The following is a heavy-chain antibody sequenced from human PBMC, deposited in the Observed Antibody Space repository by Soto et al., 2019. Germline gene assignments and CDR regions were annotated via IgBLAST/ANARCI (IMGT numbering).Heavy chain of an antibody. J-gene: IGHJ6*02. V-gene: IGHV3-33*01. D-gene: IGHD3-16*01. CDR3: ARVPSYDYYYGMDV. CDR2: IWYDGSNK. Sequence: GGSLRLSCAASGFTFSSYGMHWVRQAPGKGLEWVAVIWYDGSNKYYADSVKGRFTISRDNSKNTLYLQMNSLRAEDTAVYYCARVPSYDYYYGMDVWGQGTTVTVSS. CDR1: GFTFSSYG.